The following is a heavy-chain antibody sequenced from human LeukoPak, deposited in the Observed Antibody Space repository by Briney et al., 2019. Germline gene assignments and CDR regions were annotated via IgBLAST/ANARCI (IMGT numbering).Heavy chain of an antibody. CDR1: GYTFTGYY. V-gene: IGHV1-2*02. Sequence: ASVKVSCKASGYTFTGYYMHWVRQAPGQGLEWMGWINPNSGGTNYAQKFQGRATMTRDTSISTAYMELSRLRSDDTAVYYCARETGRGLDAFDIWGQGTMVTVSS. CDR2: INPNSGGT. J-gene: IGHJ3*02. CDR3: ARETGRGLDAFDI. D-gene: IGHD3-10*01.